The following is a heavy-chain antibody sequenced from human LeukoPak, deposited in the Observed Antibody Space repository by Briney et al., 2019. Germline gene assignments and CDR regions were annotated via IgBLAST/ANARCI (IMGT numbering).Heavy chain of an antibody. D-gene: IGHD3-10*01. V-gene: IGHV3-48*02. J-gene: IGHJ6*02. CDR1: GFTFSSFG. CDR3: AKVIRGGYGMDV. CDR2: ISYSSSLT. Sequence: GGSLRLSCAASGFTFSSFGMNWVRQAPGKGLEWVSYISYSSSLTDYADSVKGRFTISRDNAKNSLSLQLNSLRDEDTAVYFCAKVIRGGYGMDVRGRGTTVTVSS.